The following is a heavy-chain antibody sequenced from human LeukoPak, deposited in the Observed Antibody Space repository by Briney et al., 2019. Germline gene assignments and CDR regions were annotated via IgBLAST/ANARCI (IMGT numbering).Heavy chain of an antibody. CDR2: IYPGDSDT. J-gene: IGHJ4*02. CDR3: ARLDRGSLIADLPFDY. CDR1: GYSFTSYW. V-gene: IGHV5-51*01. D-gene: IGHD3-22*01. Sequence: PGESLKISCKGSGYSFTSYWIGWVRQMPGKGLEWMGIIYPGDSDTRYNPSFQGQVTISADKSICTAYLQWSSLKASDTAMYYCARLDRGSLIADLPFDYWGQGALVTVSS.